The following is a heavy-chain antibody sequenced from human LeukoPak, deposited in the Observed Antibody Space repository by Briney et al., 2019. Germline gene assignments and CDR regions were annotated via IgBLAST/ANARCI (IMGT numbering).Heavy chain of an antibody. J-gene: IGHJ6*02. Sequence: SETLSLTCAVYGGSFSGYYWSWIRQPPGKGLEWIGYIYYSGSTNYNPSLKSRVTISVDTSKNQFSLKLSSVTAADTAVYYCARSDSGSRYYYYGMDVWGQGTTVTVSS. V-gene: IGHV4-59*01. CDR1: GGSFSGYY. D-gene: IGHD3-22*01. CDR2: IYYSGST. CDR3: ARSDSGSRYYYYGMDV.